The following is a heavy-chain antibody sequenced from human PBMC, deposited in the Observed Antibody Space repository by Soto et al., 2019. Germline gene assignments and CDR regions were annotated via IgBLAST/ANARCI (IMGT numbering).Heavy chain of an antibody. CDR1: GYTFTTYY. CDR2: INPNGGST. V-gene: IGHV1-46*04. CDR3: ARAGYCSGGNCVQGHGDY. Sequence: QVQLVQSGAEVKRPGASVKVSCKASGYTFTTYYMHWVRQAPGQGLEWLGIINPNGGSTTYAQKLDGRFTMTRDTAASTVYLELSTVRSEYTAVYYGARAGYCSGGNCVQGHGDYWGQGTLVTVSA. J-gene: IGHJ4*02. D-gene: IGHD2-15*01.